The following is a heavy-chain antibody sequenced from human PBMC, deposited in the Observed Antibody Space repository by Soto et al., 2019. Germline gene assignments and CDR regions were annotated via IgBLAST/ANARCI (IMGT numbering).Heavy chain of an antibody. D-gene: IGHD3-22*01. V-gene: IGHV3-23*01. CDR3: ANVPYYYDSSGYYLGGAFDI. CDR2: ISGSGDST. CDR1: GFTFSSYA. J-gene: IGHJ3*02. Sequence: EVQLLESGGGLVQPGGSLRLSCAVSGFTFSSYAMSWVRQAPGKGQEWVSAISGSGDSTYYVVSVKGRFTISRDNSKNTLYLQMNSLRAEDTAVYYCANVPYYYDSSGYYLGGAFDIWGQGTMVTVSS.